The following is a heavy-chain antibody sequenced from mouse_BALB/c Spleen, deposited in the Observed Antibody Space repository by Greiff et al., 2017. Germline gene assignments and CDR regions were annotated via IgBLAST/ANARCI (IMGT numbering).Heavy chain of an antibody. CDR3: ARVRYRNYYAMDY. CDR1: GYTFTDYA. Sequence: QVQLKQSGAELVRPGVSVKISCKGSGYTFTDYAMHWVKQSHAKSLEWIGVISTYYGDASYNQKFKGKATMTVDKSSSTAYMELARLTSEDSAIYYCARVRYRNYYAMDYWGQGTSVTVSS. D-gene: IGHD2-14*01. V-gene: IGHV1S137*01. CDR2: ISTYYGDA. J-gene: IGHJ4*01.